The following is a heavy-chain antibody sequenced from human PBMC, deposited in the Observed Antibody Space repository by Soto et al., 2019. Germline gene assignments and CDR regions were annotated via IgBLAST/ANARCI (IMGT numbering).Heavy chain of an antibody. D-gene: IGHD5-12*01. CDR2: ISGSGGST. V-gene: IGHV3-23*01. CDR1: GFTFSAFA. CDR3: AKGSRRGMATITFDDWFDP. Sequence: GGSLRLSCTVSGFTFSAFAMYWVRQAPGKGLEWVSGISGSGGSTYYADSVKGRFTISRDNSKNTLYVQMNSLRAEDTAVYYCAKGSRRGMATITFDDWFDPWGQGTLVTVSS. J-gene: IGHJ5*02.